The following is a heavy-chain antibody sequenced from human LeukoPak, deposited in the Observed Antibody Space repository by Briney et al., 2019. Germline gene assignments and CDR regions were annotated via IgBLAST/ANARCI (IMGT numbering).Heavy chain of an antibody. CDR2: IYHSGST. CDR1: GYSISSGYY. Sequence: SETLSLTCAVSGYSISSGYYWGWIRQPPGKGLERIGSIYHSGSTYYNPSLKSRVTISVDTSKNQFSLKLSSVTAADTAVYYCASTSRSTSCYSCLYYYYYMDVWGKGTTVTVSS. J-gene: IGHJ6*03. V-gene: IGHV4-38-2*01. D-gene: IGHD2-2*02. CDR3: ASTSRSTSCYSCLYYYYYMDV.